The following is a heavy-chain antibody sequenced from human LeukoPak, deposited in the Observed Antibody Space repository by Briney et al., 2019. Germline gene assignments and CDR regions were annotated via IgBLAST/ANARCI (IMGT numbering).Heavy chain of an antibody. CDR2: INPAGSSA. D-gene: IGHD4-17*01. CDR3: VRQAVSGDSGIAY. Sequence: PTGSLRLSCAAAGVTFINYSMHWGRQAPRERLEWGSRINPAGSSANYADSVNGRFTMSRDNAKSMVYLHMDGLRAEDTAVFSCVRQAVSGDSGIAYWGRGVLVTVSS. V-gene: IGHV3-74*01. CDR1: GVTFINYS. J-gene: IGHJ4*02.